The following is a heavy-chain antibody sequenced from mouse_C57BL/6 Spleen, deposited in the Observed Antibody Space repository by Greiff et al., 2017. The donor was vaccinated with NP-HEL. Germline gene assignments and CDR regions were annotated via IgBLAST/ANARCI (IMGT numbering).Heavy chain of an antibody. CDR3: ARTSSNAMDY. J-gene: IGHJ4*01. D-gene: IGHD3-2*02. Sequence: QVQLQQPGAELVMPGASVKLSCKASGYTFTSCWMHWVKQRPGQGLEWIGEIDPSDSYTNYNQKFKGKSTLTVDKSSSTAYMQLSSLTSEDSAVYYCARTSSNAMDYWGQGTSVTVSS. CDR1: GYTFTSCW. V-gene: IGHV1-69*01. CDR2: IDPSDSYT.